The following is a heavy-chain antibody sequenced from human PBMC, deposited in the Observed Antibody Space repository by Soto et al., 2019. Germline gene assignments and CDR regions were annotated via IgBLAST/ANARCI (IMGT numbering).Heavy chain of an antibody. CDR2: TYYRSKWYN. D-gene: IGHD2-2*01. V-gene: IGHV6-1*01. Sequence: PSQTLLLTCAISGDSVSSNSAAWNWIRQSPARGLEWLGRTYYRSKWYNDYAVSVKSRITINPDTSKNQFSLQLNSVTPEDTAVYYCARAGYCSSTSCRNYYYYGMDAWGQGTTVTVSS. CDR1: GDSVSSNSAA. CDR3: ARAGYCSSTSCRNYYYYGMDA. J-gene: IGHJ6*02.